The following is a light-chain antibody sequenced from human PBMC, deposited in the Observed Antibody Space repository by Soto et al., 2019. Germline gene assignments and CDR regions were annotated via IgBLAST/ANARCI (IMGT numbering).Light chain of an antibody. CDR2: GTS. J-gene: IGKJ5*01. CDR1: QSVPRSY. CDR3: QQYGSSIT. V-gene: IGKV3-20*01. Sequence: EIVLTQSPATLSLSPGERATLSCRAGQSVPRSYLAWYQQKPGQAPRLLIYGTSSRATGIPDRFSGSGSGTDFTLTISRLEPEDFAMFYCQQYGSSITFGQGTRLEIK.